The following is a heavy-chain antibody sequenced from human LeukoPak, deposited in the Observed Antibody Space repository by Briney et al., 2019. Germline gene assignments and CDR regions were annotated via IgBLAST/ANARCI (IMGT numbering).Heavy chain of an antibody. CDR3: ARGLGATAYYYYYYGMDV. D-gene: IGHD1-26*01. Sequence: GASVKVSCKASGGTFSSYAISWVRQAPGQGLEWMGGIIPIFGTANYAQKFQGRVTITADESTSTAYMELSSLRSEDTAVYYCARGLGATAYYYYYYGMDVWGQGTTVTVSS. J-gene: IGHJ6*02. V-gene: IGHV1-69*13. CDR1: GGTFSSYA. CDR2: IIPIFGTA.